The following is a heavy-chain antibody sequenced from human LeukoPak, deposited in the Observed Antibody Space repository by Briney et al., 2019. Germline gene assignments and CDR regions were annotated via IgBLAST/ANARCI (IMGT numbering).Heavy chain of an antibody. CDR3: AREGSSGSLMGNAFDI. V-gene: IGHV3-66*01. CDR1: GFTVSSNY. J-gene: IGHJ3*02. D-gene: IGHD3-22*01. CDR2: IYSGGST. Sequence: GGSLRLSCAASGFTVSSNYMSWVRQAPGKGLEWVSVIYSGGSTYYADSVKGRFTISRDNSKNTLYLQMNSLRAEDTAVYYCAREGSSGSLMGNAFDIWGQGTMVTVSS.